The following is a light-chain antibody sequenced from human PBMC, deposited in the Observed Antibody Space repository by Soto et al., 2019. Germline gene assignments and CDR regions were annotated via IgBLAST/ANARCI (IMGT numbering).Light chain of an antibody. V-gene: IGLV1-51*01. J-gene: IGLJ2*01. CDR2: DNN. CDR1: SSNIGNNY. CDR3: GTWDGSLSAVV. Sequence: QSVLTQPPSVSAAPGQKVTISCSGSSSNIGNNYVSWYQQLPGTAPKLVIYDNNKRPSGIPDRFSGSKSGTSATLGITGLQTGDEADYYCGTWDGSLSAVVFGGGTKLTV.